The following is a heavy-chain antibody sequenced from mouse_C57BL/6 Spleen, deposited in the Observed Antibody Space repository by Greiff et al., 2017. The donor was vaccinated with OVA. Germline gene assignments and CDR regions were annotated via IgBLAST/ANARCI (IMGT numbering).Heavy chain of an antibody. CDR1: GYTFTSYG. V-gene: IGHV1-81*01. CDR2: IYPRSGNT. D-gene: IGHD1-1*01. J-gene: IGHJ1*03. CDR3: ARGSITTEYFDV. Sequence: QVQLQQSGAELARPGASVKLSCKASGYTFTSYGISWVKQRTGQGLEWIGEIYPRSGNTYYNEKFKGKATLTADKSSSTAYMELRSLTSEDSAVYFCARGSITTEYFDVWGTGTTVTVSS.